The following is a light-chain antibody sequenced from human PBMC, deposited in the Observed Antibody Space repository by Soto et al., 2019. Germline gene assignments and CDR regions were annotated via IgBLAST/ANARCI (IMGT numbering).Light chain of an antibody. CDR2: AAS. CDR1: QSISSY. Sequence: DIQMTQSPSSLSASVGDRVTITCRASQSISSYLAWYQQKPGKAPKLLIYAASTLQTGVPSRLSGSGSGTEFTLTISSLQPEDFATYYCLQHNSSPRTFGQGTKVDIK. J-gene: IGKJ1*01. CDR3: LQHNSSPRT. V-gene: IGKV1-17*01.